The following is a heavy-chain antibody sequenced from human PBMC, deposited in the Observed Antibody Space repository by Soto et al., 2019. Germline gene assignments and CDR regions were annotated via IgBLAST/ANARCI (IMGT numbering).Heavy chain of an antibody. V-gene: IGHV4-34*01. CDR3: ARGFGYSSSTSCPRSLYYYMDV. CDR1: GGSFSGYY. CDR2: INHSGST. J-gene: IGHJ6*03. Sequence: PSETLSLTCAAYGGSFSGYYWSWIRQPLGKGLEWIGEINHSGSTNYNPSLKSRVTISVDTSKNQFSLKLSSVTAADTAVYYCARGFGYSSSTSCPRSLYYYMDVWGKGTTVTVS. D-gene: IGHD2-2*03.